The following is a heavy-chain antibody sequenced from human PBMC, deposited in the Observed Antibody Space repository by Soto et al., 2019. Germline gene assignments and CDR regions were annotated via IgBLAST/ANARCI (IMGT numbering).Heavy chain of an antibody. Sequence: QVQLQESGPGLVKPSQTLSLTCTVSGGSISSGDYYWSWIRQPPGKGLEWIGYIYYSGSTYYNPSLMSRVTIAVDTSKNQFSLKLSSVAAADTAVYYCARWLGYGPHFDYWGQGTLVTVSS. CDR2: IYYSGST. J-gene: IGHJ4*02. V-gene: IGHV4-30-4*01. CDR3: ARWLGYGPHFDY. D-gene: IGHD5-12*01. CDR1: GGSISSGDYY.